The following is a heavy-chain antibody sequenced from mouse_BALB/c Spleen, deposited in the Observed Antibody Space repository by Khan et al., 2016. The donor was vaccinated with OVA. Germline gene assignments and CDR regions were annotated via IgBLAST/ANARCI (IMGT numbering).Heavy chain of an antibody. V-gene: IGHV1S132*01. CDR1: GYIFTSYW. CDR2: IYPGTDNT. CDR3: AREEALYYFDY. J-gene: IGHJ2*01. Sequence: QVRLQQSGAELVRPGASVKLSCKTSGYIFTSYWIHWVRQRSGQGLEWIARIYPGTDNTYYNEKLKDKATLTADKSSSTAYMQLSSLKSEDSAVYCCAREEALYYFDYWGQGTTLTVSS. D-gene: IGHD3-2*02.